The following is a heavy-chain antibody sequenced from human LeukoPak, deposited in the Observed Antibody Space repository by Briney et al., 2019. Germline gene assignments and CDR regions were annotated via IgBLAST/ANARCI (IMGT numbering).Heavy chain of an antibody. D-gene: IGHD5-12*01. V-gene: IGHV3-23*01. CDR2: IIGSGGST. Sequence: GGSLRLSCAASGFTFSSYAMSWVRQAPGKGLGWVSAIIGSGGSTYYADSVKGRFTITRDNSKNTLYLQMNSLRAEDTAVYYCASIVATISYYFDYWGQGTLVTVSS. J-gene: IGHJ4*02. CDR1: GFTFSSYA. CDR3: ASIVATISYYFDY.